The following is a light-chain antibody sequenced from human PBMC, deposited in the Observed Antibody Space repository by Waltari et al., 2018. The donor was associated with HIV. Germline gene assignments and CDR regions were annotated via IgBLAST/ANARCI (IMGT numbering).Light chain of an antibody. CDR3: HQRSTWPFT. CDR2: DTS. CDR1: QRIRNY. J-gene: IGKJ3*01. Sequence: ELVLTQSPATLSLSPGERAILSCRASQRIRNYLAWYQQRPGQAPRLLVYDTSNRATGVPARFSGSGSGTDFSLTIASLESEDFAIYYCHQRSTWPFTFGPGTKVDI. V-gene: IGKV3-11*01.